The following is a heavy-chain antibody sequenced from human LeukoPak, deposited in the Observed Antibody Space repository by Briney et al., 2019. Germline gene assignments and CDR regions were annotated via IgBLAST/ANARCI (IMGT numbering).Heavy chain of an antibody. CDR2: IYYSGST. CDR1: GGSISSSSYY. Sequence: SETLSLTCTVSGGSISSSSYYWGWIRQPPGKGLEWIGSIYYSGSTYYNPSLKSRVTISVDTSKNQFSLKLSSVTAADTAVYYCARGVGATARYNWFDPWGQGTLVTVSS. V-gene: IGHV4-39*07. D-gene: IGHD1-26*01. CDR3: ARGVGATARYNWFDP. J-gene: IGHJ5*02.